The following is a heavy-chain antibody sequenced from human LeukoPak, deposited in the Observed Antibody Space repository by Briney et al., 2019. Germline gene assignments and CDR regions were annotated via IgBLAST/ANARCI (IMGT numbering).Heavy chain of an antibody. CDR2: IYTSGST. CDR1: GGSISSYY. J-gene: IGHJ4*02. V-gene: IGHV4-4*07. Sequence: SETLSLTCTVSGGSISSYYWSWIRQPAGKGLEWIGRIYTSGSTNYNPSLKSRVTMSVDTSKNQFSLKLSSVTAADTAVYYCARLPKASSGYNYFDYWGQGTLVTVSS. D-gene: IGHD3-22*01. CDR3: ARLPKASSGYNYFDY.